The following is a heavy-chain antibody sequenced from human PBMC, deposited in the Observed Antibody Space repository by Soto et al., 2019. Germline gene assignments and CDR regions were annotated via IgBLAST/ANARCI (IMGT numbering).Heavy chain of an antibody. Sequence: SETLSLTCAVYGGSFSGYYWSWIRQPPGKGLEWIGEINHSGSTNYNPSLKSRVTISADTSKNQFSLKVSSVTAADTAVYYCARGPDDTAMVTRYYMDVWGKGTTVTVSS. D-gene: IGHD5-18*01. CDR1: GGSFSGYY. V-gene: IGHV4-34*01. CDR3: ARGPDDTAMVTRYYMDV. CDR2: INHSGST. J-gene: IGHJ6*03.